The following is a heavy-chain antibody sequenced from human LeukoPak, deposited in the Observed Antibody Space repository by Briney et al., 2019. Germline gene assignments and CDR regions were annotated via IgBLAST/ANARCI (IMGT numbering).Heavy chain of an antibody. J-gene: IGHJ6*03. Sequence: SGGSLRLSCAASGFTFDDYGMSWVRQAPGKGLEWVSGINWNGGSTGYADSVKGRFTISRDNAKNSLYLQMNSLRAEDTALYYCARGGFVGGSYRLPPYYYYYYMDVWGKGTTVTVSS. CDR3: ARGGFVGGSYRLPPYYYYYYMDV. D-gene: IGHD1-26*01. CDR2: INWNGGST. CDR1: GFTFDDYG. V-gene: IGHV3-20*04.